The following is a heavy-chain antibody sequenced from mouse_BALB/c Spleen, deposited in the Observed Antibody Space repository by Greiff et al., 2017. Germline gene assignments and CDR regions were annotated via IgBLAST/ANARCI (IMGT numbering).Heavy chain of an antibody. D-gene: IGHD1-2*01. V-gene: IGHV1S81*02. CDR2: INPSNGGT. CDR1: GYTFTSYY. J-gene: IGHJ4*01. CDR3: TRRNSLLRLYAMDY. Sequence: VQLQQSGAELVKPGASVKLSCKASGYTFTSYYMYWVKQRPGQGLEWIGEINPSNGGTNFNEKFKSKATLTVDKSSSTAYMQLSSLTSEDSAVYYCTRRNSLLRLYAMDYWGQGTSVTVSS.